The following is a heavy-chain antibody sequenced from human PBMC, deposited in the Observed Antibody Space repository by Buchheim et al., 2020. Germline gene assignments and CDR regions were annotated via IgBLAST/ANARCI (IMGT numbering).Heavy chain of an antibody. Sequence: QVQLVQSGAEVKKPGASVKVSCKASGYTFTSYDINWVRQATGQGLEWMGWMNPNSGNTGYAQKFQGRVTMTRNTSISTAYMELSSLISEDTAVYYCARSLYYDFWSGYYQGWYFDLWGRGTL. CDR2: MNPNSGNT. CDR3: ARSLYYDFWSGYYQGWYFDL. J-gene: IGHJ2*01. V-gene: IGHV1-8*01. D-gene: IGHD3-3*01. CDR1: GYTFTSYD.